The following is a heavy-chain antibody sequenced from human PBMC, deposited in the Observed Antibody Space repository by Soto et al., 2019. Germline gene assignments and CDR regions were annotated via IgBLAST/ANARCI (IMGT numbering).Heavy chain of an antibody. D-gene: IGHD3-3*01. V-gene: IGHV1-46*01. Sequence: ASVKVSCKASGYTFTSYYMHWVRQAPGQGLEWMGIINPSGGSTSYAQKIQGRDTKTRDTSTSTIYMEMSSLRSEDTAVYYCARVGSTYYDFWSGSRGYYYGMDVWGQGTTVTVS. CDR2: INPSGGST. J-gene: IGHJ6*02. CDR3: ARVGSTYYDFWSGSRGYYYGMDV. CDR1: GYTFTSYY.